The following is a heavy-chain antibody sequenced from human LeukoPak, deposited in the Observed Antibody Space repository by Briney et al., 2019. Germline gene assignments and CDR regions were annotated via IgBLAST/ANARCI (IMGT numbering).Heavy chain of an antibody. CDR3: ARHNYRWPHDY. D-gene: IGHD3-16*02. CDR1: GYSINSGYY. J-gene: IGHJ4*02. CDR2: IYHSGGT. Sequence: SDTLSLTCGVSGYSINSGYYWGWIRQPLGKGLEWIGSIYHSGGTYYNPSLKSRVTISVDTSRNQFSLRLSSVTAADTAVYYCARHNYRWPHDYWGQGTLVTVSS. V-gene: IGHV4-38-2*01.